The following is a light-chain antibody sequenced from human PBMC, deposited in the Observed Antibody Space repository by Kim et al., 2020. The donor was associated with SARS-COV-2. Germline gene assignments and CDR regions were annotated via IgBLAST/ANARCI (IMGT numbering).Light chain of an antibody. CDR1: TLGTEY. V-gene: IGLV3-1*01. CDR3: QAWDTNTGVI. J-gene: IGLJ2*01. CDR2: QNF. Sequence: PGQTASISCAGDTLGTEYASWYQQRTGQSPVLLIYQNFKRPSGIPERFSGSNSGNTATLTIRGTQSEDEADDYCQAWDTNTGVIFGGGTKLTVL.